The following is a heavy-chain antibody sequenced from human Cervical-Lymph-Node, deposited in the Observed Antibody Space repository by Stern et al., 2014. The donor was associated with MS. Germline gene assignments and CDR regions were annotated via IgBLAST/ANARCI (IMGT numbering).Heavy chain of an antibody. D-gene: IGHD4-23*01. Sequence: EVHLVESGGGLVQPGGSLRLSCVASGFSFRSYAINWVRQAPGKGLQWVSAIVASGNRTYYTDSVKGRFTISRDNSKNTVSLEMNSLTAEDTAVYFCALLATPTDYWGQGTLVTVS. V-gene: IGHV3-23*04. CDR3: ALLATPTDY. CDR1: GFSFRSYA. CDR2: IVASGNRT. J-gene: IGHJ4*02.